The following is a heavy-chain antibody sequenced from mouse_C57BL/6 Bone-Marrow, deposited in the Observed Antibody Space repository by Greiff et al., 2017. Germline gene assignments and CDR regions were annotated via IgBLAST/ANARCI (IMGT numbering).Heavy chain of an antibody. J-gene: IGHJ1*03. CDR1: GYTFTSYW. CDR3: ARSPITTGGCYWYFDV. Sequence: QVQLQQPGAELVMPGASVKLSCKASGYTFTSYWMHWVKQRPGQGLEWIGEIDPSDSYTNYNQKCKGKSTLTVDKSSSTAYMQISSLTSEDSAVYYCARSPITTGGCYWYFDVWGTGTTVTVSS. CDR2: IDPSDSYT. V-gene: IGHV1-69*01. D-gene: IGHD1-1*01.